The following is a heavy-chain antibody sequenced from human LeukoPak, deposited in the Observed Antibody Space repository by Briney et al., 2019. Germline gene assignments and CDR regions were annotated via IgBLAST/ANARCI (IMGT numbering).Heavy chain of an antibody. V-gene: IGHV4-34*01. Sequence: SETLSLTCAVYGGSFSGYYWSWIRQPPGKGLEWIGEINHSGSTNYNPSLKSRVTISVDTSKNQFSLKLSSVTAADTAVYYCARVSEGAFDIRGQGTMVTVSS. J-gene: IGHJ3*02. CDR1: GGSFSGYY. CDR3: ARVSEGAFDI. CDR2: INHSGST.